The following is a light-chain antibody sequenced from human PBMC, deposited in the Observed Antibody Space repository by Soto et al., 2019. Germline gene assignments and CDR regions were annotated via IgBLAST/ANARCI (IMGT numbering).Light chain of an antibody. CDR2: DAS. J-gene: IGKJ2*01. CDR1: QSIFNW. Sequence: DIRMTQSPSTLSAYVGDRVTITCRASQSIFNWLAWYQQKPGKAPNLLIYDASSLQSGVPARFSGSGSGTEFTLTISSLQPDDSATYYCHQYKSATFGQGTKLEI. CDR3: HQYKSAT. V-gene: IGKV1-5*01.